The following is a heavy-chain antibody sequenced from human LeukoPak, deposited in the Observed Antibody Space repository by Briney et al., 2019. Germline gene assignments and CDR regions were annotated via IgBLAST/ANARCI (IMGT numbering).Heavy chain of an antibody. CDR3: ARDYDYYGSGSYFDY. CDR2: IHYSGST. V-gene: IGHV4-39*07. J-gene: IGHJ4*02. D-gene: IGHD3-10*01. Sequence: SETLSLTCTVSGGSISYSSYYWGWIRQPPGKGLDWIGSIHYSGSTYYNPSLKSRVTISVDTSKNQFSLKLTSVTAADTAVYYCARDYDYYGSGSYFDYWGQGTLVTVSS. CDR1: GGSISYSSYY.